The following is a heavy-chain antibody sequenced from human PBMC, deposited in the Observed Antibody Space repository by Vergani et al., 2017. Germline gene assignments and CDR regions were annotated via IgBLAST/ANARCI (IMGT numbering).Heavy chain of an antibody. J-gene: IGHJ4*02. CDR1: GESIRSGSHY. Sequence: QVKLQESGPGLLKPSQTLSLTCTVSGESIRSGSHYWSWTRQPAGKGPEWIGHIHTGGSTDLNPSFKSRVYISVDTSKSQLSLKLNSVTIADTAVYYCARSRPYCTSGSCPAIWGQGTLVTVSS. D-gene: IGHD2-15*01. V-gene: IGHV4-61*02. CDR3: ARSRPYCTSGSCPAI. CDR2: IHTGGST.